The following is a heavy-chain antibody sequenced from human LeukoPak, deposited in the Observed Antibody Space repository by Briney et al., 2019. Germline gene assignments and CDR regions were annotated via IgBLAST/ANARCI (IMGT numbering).Heavy chain of an antibody. V-gene: IGHV4-59*01. J-gene: IGHJ6*03. CDR2: IYYSGST. Sequence: SETLSLTCTVSGGSISSYYWSWIRQPPGKGLEWIGYIYYSGSTNYNPSLKSRVTISVDTSKNQFSLKLSSVTAADTAVYYCARAEYNWNPLMDYYYYMDVWGKGTTVTVSS. CDR3: ARAEYNWNPLMDYYYYMDV. D-gene: IGHD1-20*01. CDR1: GGSISSYY.